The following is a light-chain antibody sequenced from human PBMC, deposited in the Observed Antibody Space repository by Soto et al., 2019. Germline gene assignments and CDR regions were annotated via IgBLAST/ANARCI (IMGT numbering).Light chain of an antibody. CDR3: QHYDNLPPFT. Sequence: DIQMTQSPSSLSASVGDRVTVTCQASQDIRKYLNWYQQKPGRAPKLLIYGASNLETGVPSRFSGSGYGTDFTFTISSLQPEDIATYYCQHYDNLPPFTFGPGTKVAIK. CDR2: GAS. V-gene: IGKV1-33*01. J-gene: IGKJ3*01. CDR1: QDIRKY.